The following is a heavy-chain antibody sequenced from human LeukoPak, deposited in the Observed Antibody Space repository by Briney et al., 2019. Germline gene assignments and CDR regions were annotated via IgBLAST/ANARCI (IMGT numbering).Heavy chain of an antibody. Sequence: SVKVSCKTSGYTFTRYGVSWVRQAPGQGLEWMGGIIPIFGTANYAQKFQGRVTITADKSTSTAYMELSSLRSEDTAVYYCARERIVVVPAARLDAFDIWGQGTMVTVSS. J-gene: IGHJ3*02. D-gene: IGHD2-2*01. V-gene: IGHV1-69*06. CDR3: ARERIVVVPAARLDAFDI. CDR1: GYTFTRYG. CDR2: IIPIFGTA.